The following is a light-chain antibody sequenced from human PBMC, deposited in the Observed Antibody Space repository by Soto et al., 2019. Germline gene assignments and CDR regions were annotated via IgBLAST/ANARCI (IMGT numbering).Light chain of an antibody. J-gene: IGKJ2*01. Sequence: ENVLTQSPGTLSLSPGERATLSCRASQSVRTNDLAWYQQKPGQAPRLLVYGASNRVPGIPDRFSGSGSGTDFTLTISRLEPEDSVVYYCQQYGSSYTFGQGTKLEIK. CDR2: GAS. CDR1: QSVRTND. CDR3: QQYGSSYT. V-gene: IGKV3-20*01.